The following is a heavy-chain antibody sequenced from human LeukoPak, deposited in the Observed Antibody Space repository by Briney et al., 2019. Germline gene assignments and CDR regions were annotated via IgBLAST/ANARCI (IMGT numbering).Heavy chain of an antibody. CDR1: GGTFNSFG. J-gene: IGHJ6*02. CDR2: IIPIVDIT. CDR3: ARGLHFTMVRGGTTNYYYGMDV. V-gene: IGHV1-69*04. Sequence: SVKVSCKAAGGTFNSFGINWVRQARGQGLEWLGRIIPIVDITNYAQKFQGRVTIIADNSTRTAYMELSSLTSEDTAVYYCARGLHFTMVRGGTTNYYYGMDVWGQGTSVTVSS. D-gene: IGHD3-10*01.